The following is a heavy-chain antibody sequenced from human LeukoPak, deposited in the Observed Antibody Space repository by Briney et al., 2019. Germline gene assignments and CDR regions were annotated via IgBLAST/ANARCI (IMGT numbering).Heavy chain of an antibody. V-gene: IGHV3-23*01. Sequence: GGSLRLSCAASGFTFKTYAMSWVRQAPGEGLEWVASISAGGLNTYYADAVEGRFSISRDNSKDTVFLQMNSLRAEDTALYYCAKYSTSIIRGAFDFWDQGTMVTVSS. CDR2: ISAGGLNT. CDR1: GFTFKTYA. D-gene: IGHD3-10*01. CDR3: AKYSTSIIRGAFDF. J-gene: IGHJ3*01.